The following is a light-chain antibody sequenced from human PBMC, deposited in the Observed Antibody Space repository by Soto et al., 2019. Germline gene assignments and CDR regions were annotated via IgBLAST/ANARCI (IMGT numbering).Light chain of an antibody. Sequence: QSVLTQPASVSGSPGQSITISCTGTSSDVGGYDYVSWYQQRPGKAPKLMIYEVTNRPSGVSNRFSGSRSGNTASLTISGLLAEDEADYYCSSYTSRTSLSFVFGAGTKVTVL. J-gene: IGLJ1*01. CDR3: SSYTSRTSLSFV. V-gene: IGLV2-14*01. CDR2: EVT. CDR1: SSDVGGYDY.